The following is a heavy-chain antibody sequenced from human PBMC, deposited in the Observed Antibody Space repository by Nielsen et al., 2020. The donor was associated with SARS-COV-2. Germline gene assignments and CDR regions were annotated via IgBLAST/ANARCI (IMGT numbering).Heavy chain of an antibody. V-gene: IGHV3-13*04. CDR1: GFTFSSYD. Sequence: GESLTISCAASGFTFSSYDMHWVRQATGKGLEWVSAIGTAGDTYYPGSVKGRFTISRENAKNSLYLQMNSLRAGDTAVYYCARGPASYDILTGYYIGSSMDVWGQGTTVTVSS. CDR3: ARGPASYDILTGYYIGSSMDV. J-gene: IGHJ6*02. CDR2: IGTAGDT. D-gene: IGHD3-9*01.